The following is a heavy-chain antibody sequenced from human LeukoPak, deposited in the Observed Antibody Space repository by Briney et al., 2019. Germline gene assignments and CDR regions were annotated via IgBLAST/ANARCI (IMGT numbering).Heavy chain of an antibody. D-gene: IGHD1-26*01. CDR1: GGSISSSSYY. CDR3: ARRRIEWELLGGPFDY. V-gene: IGHV4-39*01. J-gene: IGHJ4*02. Sequence: SKTLSLTCTVSGGSISSSSYYWGWIRQPPGKGLEWIGSIYYSGSTYYNPSLKSRVTISVDTSKNQFSLKLSSVIAADTAVYYCARRRIEWELLGGPFDYWGQGTLVTVSS. CDR2: IYYSGST.